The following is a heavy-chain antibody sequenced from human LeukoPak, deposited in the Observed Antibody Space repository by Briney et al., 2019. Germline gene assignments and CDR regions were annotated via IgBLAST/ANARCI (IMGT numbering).Heavy chain of an antibody. V-gene: IGHV3-7*01. J-gene: IGHJ4*02. Sequence: GGSLRLSCAAYGFTFSNSWMTWVRQAPGKDLEWVATINPDGSKVAYVGSVKGRFTISRDSAKNSVYLQMSSLRVEETGVFYCARDRGYSSFDYWGQGALVAVSS. CDR2: INPDGSKV. CDR1: GFTFSNSW. CDR3: ARDRGYSSFDY. D-gene: IGHD2-15*01.